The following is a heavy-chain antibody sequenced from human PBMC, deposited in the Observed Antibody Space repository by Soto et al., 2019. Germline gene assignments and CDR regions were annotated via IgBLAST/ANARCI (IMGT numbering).Heavy chain of an antibody. CDR1: GGSITTGGRY. CDR2: IYYSGNT. CDR3: AQALVFTGGDGFDI. J-gene: IGHJ3*02. Sequence: QVRLQEWGPGLVKPSQTLYLKCSVSGGSITTGGRYWSWIRQLTGKGLEWIGEIYYSGNTYYNASLKSRVTISVEAANNQFSLKLSSVTAADTAVYNCAQALVFTGGDGFDIWGQGRLVTVSS. V-gene: IGHV4-31*02. D-gene: IGHD1-1*01.